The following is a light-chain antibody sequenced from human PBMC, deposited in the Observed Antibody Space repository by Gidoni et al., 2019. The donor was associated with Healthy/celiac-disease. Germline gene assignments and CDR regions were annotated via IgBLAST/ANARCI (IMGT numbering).Light chain of an antibody. V-gene: IGKV1-33*01. CDR2: DAS. CDR1: QDISNY. J-gene: IGKJ4*01. Sequence: DIQMTQSPSSLSASVGDRVTITCLASQDISNYLNWYQQKPGKAPKLLIYDASNLEKGVPSRFSGSGSGTDFTFTISSLQPEDIATYYCQQYDNPPLTFGGGTKVEIK. CDR3: QQYDNPPLT.